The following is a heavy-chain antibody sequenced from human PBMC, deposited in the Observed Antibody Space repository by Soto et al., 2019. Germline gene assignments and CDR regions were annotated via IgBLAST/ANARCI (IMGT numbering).Heavy chain of an antibody. Sequence: EVQLVQSGAEVKKPGESLKISCKGSGYSFTSYWIGWVRQMPGKGLEWMGIIYPGDSDTRYSPSFQGQVTISADKSISTAYLQWSSLKASDTAMYYCARPNPYYDILTGYFYFDYWGQGTLVTVSS. CDR3: ARPNPYYDILTGYFYFDY. D-gene: IGHD3-9*01. CDR2: IYPGDSDT. CDR1: GYSFTSYW. J-gene: IGHJ4*02. V-gene: IGHV5-51*01.